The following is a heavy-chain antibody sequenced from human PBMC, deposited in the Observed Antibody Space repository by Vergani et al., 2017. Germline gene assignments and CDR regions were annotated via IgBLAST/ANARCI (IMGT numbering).Heavy chain of an antibody. Sequence: QLQLQESYPGLVKPSETLSLTFTVSCGPIRSTFYYWGWIRQPPGKGLEWIGSIYYSGSTYYNPSLKSRVTISVDTSKNQFSLKLNSVTAADTAVYYDARHKEQLVPGNYYYYYYMDVWGKGTTVTVSS. D-gene: IGHD6-13*01. CDR3: ARHKEQLVPGNYYYYYYMDV. CDR2: IYYSGST. CDR1: CGPIRSTFYY. V-gene: IGHV4-39*01. J-gene: IGHJ6*03.